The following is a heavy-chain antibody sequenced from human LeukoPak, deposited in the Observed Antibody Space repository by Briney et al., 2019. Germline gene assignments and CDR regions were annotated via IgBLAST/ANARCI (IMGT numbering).Heavy chain of an antibody. J-gene: IGHJ5*02. CDR1: GGTFSSYA. V-gene: IGHV1-69*04. CDR3: ARGYYYDSGDIRWFDP. Sequence: ASVKVSCKASGGTFSSYAISWVRQAPGQGLEWMGRIIPILGIANYAQKFQGRVTITADKSTSTAYMELSSLRSEDTAVYYCARGYYYDSGDIRWFDPWGQGTLVTVSS. D-gene: IGHD3-22*01. CDR2: IIPILGIA.